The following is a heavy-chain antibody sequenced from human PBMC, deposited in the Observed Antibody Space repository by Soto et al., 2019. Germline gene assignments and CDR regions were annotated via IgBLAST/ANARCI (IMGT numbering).Heavy chain of an antibody. Sequence: SVKVSCKTTGGTFSKYVISWVRQAPEQGREWMGGIIPSFGRAKYSQKFEDRSTITADGSTNTVYMDLRSLTSEDTAIYFCARDVVVTAPYYFDYWGQGTLVTVSS. V-gene: IGHV1-69*13. CDR3: ARDVVVTAPYYFDY. CDR1: GGTFSKYV. D-gene: IGHD2-21*02. J-gene: IGHJ4*02. CDR2: IIPSFGRA.